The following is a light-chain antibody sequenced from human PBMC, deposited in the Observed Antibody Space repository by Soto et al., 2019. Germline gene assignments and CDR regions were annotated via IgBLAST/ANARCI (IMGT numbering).Light chain of an antibody. CDR3: QRYNNWFSIT. Sequence: EIVMTQSPATLSVSPGERATLSCRASQSVSGNLAWYQQKPGQAPRLLIYGASTRANGIPARFSGSGSGTEFTLTISSLQSEDFAVYYCQRYNNWFSITLGQGTRLEIK. CDR2: GAS. CDR1: QSVSGN. J-gene: IGKJ5*01. V-gene: IGKV3-15*01.